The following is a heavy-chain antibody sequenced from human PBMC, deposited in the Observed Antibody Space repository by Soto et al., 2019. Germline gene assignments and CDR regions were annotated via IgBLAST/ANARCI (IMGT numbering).Heavy chain of an antibody. CDR1: GFTFSSYG. CDR2: ISYDGSNK. D-gene: IGHD1-26*01. CDR3: AKESNTVQAAGLLTY. Sequence: GGSLRLSCAASGFTFSSYGMHWVRQAPGKGLEWVAVISYDGSNKYYADSVKGRFTISRDNSKNTLYLQMNSLRAEDTAVYYCAKESNTVQAAGLLTYWGQGTLVTVSS. V-gene: IGHV3-30*18. J-gene: IGHJ4*02.